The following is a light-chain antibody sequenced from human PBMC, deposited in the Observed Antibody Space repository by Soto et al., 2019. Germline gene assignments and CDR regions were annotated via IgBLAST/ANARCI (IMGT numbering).Light chain of an antibody. V-gene: IGKV3-20*01. Sequence: GEGVTLGGRASQGIGSTLAWYQHKPGQAPRLLIYGASSRATGIPDRFSGSGSGTDFTRPLSRLEPEDVVVNYCQHHASSRWTFGEGTKVDIK. J-gene: IGKJ1*01. CDR1: QGIGST. CDR2: GAS. CDR3: QHHASSRWT.